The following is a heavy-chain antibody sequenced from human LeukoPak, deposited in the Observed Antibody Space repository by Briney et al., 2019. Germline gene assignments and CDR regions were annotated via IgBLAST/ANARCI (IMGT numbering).Heavy chain of an antibody. CDR2: IKQDGSEK. D-gene: IGHD3-10*01. V-gene: IGHV3-7*01. CDR1: GFTFSSYW. Sequence: GGSLILSCAVSGFTFSSYWMNWVRQAPGKGLEWVANIKQDGSEKNYVDSVKGRFTISRDNAKSSLFLQMNDLRAEDTAVYYCDTDGEGYWGQGTLVTVSS. CDR3: DTDGEGY. J-gene: IGHJ4*02.